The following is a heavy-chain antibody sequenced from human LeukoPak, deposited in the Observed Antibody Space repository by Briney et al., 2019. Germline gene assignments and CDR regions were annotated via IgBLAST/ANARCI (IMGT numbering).Heavy chain of an antibody. CDR1: GFTLSTNS. CDR3: ARALKSDSDSANEYYEYFHH. D-gene: IGHD3-22*01. CDR2: IYDGDST. V-gene: IGHV3-66*01. Sequence: GGSLRLSCAASGFTLSTNSMSWVPQAPGKGLEWVSVIYDGDSTYHTDSVKGRFSISRDNSKNTVYLQMNSLRAEDTAVYYCARALKSDSDSANEYYEYFHHWGQGTLVTVSS. J-gene: IGHJ1*01.